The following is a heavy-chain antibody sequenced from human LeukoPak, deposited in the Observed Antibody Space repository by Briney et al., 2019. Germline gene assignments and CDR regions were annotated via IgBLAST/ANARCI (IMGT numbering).Heavy chain of an antibody. CDR2: IYYSGST. CDR1: GGSISSYY. V-gene: IGHV4-59*01. D-gene: IGHD3-22*01. Sequence: SETLSLTCTVSGGSISSYYWSWIRQPPGKGLEWIGYIYYSGSTNYNPTLKSRVTISVDTSKNQFSLKLSSVTAADTAVYYCASQNYYDSSGYYYWGQGTLVTVSS. J-gene: IGHJ4*02. CDR3: ASQNYYDSSGYYY.